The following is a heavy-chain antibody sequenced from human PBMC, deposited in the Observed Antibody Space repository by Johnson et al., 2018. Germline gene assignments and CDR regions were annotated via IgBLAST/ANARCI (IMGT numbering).Heavy chain of an antibody. D-gene: IGHD6-19*01. V-gene: IGHV3-30-3*01. CDR1: GFTFSSYA. CDR3: ARDSPGGGWPLDAFDI. J-gene: IGHJ3*02. Sequence: QVQLVQSGGGVVQPGRSLRLSCAASGFTFSSYAMHWVRQAPGKGLEWVAVISYDGSNKYYAASVKGRFTISRDNSKNTLYLQMNSLRAEDTAVYYCARDSPGGGWPLDAFDIWGKGTMVTVSS. CDR2: ISYDGSNK.